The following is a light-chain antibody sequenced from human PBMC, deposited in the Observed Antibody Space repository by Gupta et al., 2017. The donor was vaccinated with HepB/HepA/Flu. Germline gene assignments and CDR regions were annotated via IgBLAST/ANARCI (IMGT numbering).Light chain of an antibody. V-gene: IGKV3-15*01. CDR1: QSVSSN. CDR2: GAS. CDR3: QHYNNWPPYT. J-gene: IGKJ2*01. Sequence: EIVMTQSPATLSVSPGARATLSCRASQSVSSNLAWYQQKPGQAPRLLIYGASTRATGIPARFSGSGSGTEFTLTISSLQYEDFAVYYCQHYNNWPPYTFGQGTKLEIK.